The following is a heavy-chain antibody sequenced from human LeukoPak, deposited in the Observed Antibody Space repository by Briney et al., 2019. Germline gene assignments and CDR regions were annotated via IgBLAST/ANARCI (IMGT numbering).Heavy chain of an antibody. Sequence: SETLSLSCSVFGDSFNEYYWNWVRQPPGKGLQWIGYIYHNGNSNYNPSLKGRLTISVDTAKNQFSLKLTSVTAADTAVYYCARDGGLQSHFDYWGQGALVTVSS. CDR1: GDSFNEYY. V-gene: IGHV4-59*01. J-gene: IGHJ4*02. CDR3: ARDGGLQSHFDY. CDR2: IYHNGNS. D-gene: IGHD5-24*01.